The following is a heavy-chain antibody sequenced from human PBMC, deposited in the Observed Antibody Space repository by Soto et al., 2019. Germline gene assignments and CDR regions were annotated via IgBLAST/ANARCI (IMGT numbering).Heavy chain of an antibody. V-gene: IGHV3-30*18. CDR1: GFTFSSYG. D-gene: IGHD1-1*01. CDR2: ISYDGSNK. CDR3: AKPVEPRWYYFDY. J-gene: IGHJ4*02. Sequence: PGGSLRLSCAASGFTFSSYGMHWVRQAPGKGLEWVAVISYDGSNKYYADSVKGRFTISRDNSKNTLYLQMNSLRAEDTAVYYCAKPVEPRWYYFDYWGQGTLVTVSS.